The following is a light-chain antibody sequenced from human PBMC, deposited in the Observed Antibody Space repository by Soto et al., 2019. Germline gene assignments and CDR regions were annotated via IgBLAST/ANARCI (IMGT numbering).Light chain of an antibody. CDR2: EVS. Sequence: QSALTQPASVSGSPGQSITISCTGTSSDVGGYNYVSWYQQHPGKAPKLMIYEVSKRPSGVPDRFSGSKSGNTASLTVSGLQAEDEADYYCSSYAGSNNWGVFGTGTKLTVL. J-gene: IGLJ1*01. CDR3: SSYAGSNNWGV. CDR1: SSDVGGYNY. V-gene: IGLV2-8*01.